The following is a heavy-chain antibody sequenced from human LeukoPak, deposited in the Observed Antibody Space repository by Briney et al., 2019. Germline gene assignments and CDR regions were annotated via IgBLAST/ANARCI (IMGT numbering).Heavy chain of an antibody. CDR2: IIPIFGTA. Sequence: GASVKVSCKASGGTFSSYAISWVRRAPGQGLEWMGGIIPIFGTANYAQKFQGRVTITADESTSTAYMELSSLRTEDTAVYYCAREWCSGGSCYYNYWGQGTLVTVSS. J-gene: IGHJ4*02. CDR3: AREWCSGGSCYYNY. V-gene: IGHV1-69*13. D-gene: IGHD2-15*01. CDR1: GGTFSSYA.